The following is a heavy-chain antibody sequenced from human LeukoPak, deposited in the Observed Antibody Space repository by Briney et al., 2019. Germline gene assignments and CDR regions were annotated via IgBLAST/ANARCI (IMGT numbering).Heavy chain of an antibody. CDR1: GGTFSSYA. CDR2: IIPIFGTA. CDR3: ARTPPAFGVVINDAFDI. D-gene: IGHD3-3*01. Sequence: AVKVSCKASGGTFSSYAISWVRQAPGQGLEWMGGIIPIFGTANYAQKFQGRVTITADKSTSTAYMELSSLRSEDTAVYYCARTPPAFGVVINDAFDIWGQGTMVTVSS. J-gene: IGHJ3*02. V-gene: IGHV1-69*06.